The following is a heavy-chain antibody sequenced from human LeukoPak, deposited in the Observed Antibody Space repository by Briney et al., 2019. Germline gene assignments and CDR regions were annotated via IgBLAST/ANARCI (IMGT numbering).Heavy chain of an antibody. Sequence: GALRLSCAASGFTLSNHWMTWVRQVPGRGPEWVANVNRDGSETYYLDSVKGRFTISRDNAKNSLYPQMNSLRAEDTALYYCVRNNAMDVWGQGTTVIVSS. D-gene: IGHD2-8*01. J-gene: IGHJ6*02. CDR3: VRNNAMDV. CDR2: VNRDGSET. V-gene: IGHV3-7*03. CDR1: GFTLSNHW.